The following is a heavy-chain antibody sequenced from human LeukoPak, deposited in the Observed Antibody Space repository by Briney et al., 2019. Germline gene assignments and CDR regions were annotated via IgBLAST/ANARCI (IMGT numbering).Heavy chain of an antibody. Sequence: PSETLSLTCAVYGGSFSGYYWSWIRQPPGKGLEWIGEINHSGSTNYNPSLKSRVTISVDTSKNQFSLKLSSATAADTAVYYCVGEAEILTGPFDYWGQGTLVTVSS. CDR3: VGEAEILTGPFDY. CDR1: GGSFSGYY. V-gene: IGHV4-34*01. J-gene: IGHJ4*02. CDR2: INHSGST. D-gene: IGHD3-9*01.